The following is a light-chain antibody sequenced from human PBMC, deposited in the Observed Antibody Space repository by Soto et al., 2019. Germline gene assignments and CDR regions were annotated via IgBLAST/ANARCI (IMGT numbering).Light chain of an antibody. CDR3: QQYYSVPPWT. V-gene: IGKV4-1*01. CDR2: WAS. Sequence: DIVMTQSPDSLAVSLGERATINCKSSQSVLSSSNSKNHLAWYQQKTGQPPKLLIYWASTRESGVPDRFSGSGSGTDFALTITSLQAEDVAVYYCQQYYSVPPWTFGQGTKVEIK. CDR1: QSVLSSSNSKNH. J-gene: IGKJ1*01.